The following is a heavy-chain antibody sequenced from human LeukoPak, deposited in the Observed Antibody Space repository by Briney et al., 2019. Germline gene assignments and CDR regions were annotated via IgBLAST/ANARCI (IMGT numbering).Heavy chain of an antibody. Sequence: SETLSLTCTFSGGSISSYYWSWIRQPAGKGLEWIGRVYTSGSTNYNPSLKSRVTMSVDTSKNQFSLKLSSVTAADTAVYYCARSGYDILTGYYLSYYYYYMDVWGKGTTVTVSS. CDR1: GGSISSYY. CDR3: ARSGYDILTGYYLSYYYYYMDV. J-gene: IGHJ6*03. V-gene: IGHV4-4*07. CDR2: VYTSGST. D-gene: IGHD3-9*01.